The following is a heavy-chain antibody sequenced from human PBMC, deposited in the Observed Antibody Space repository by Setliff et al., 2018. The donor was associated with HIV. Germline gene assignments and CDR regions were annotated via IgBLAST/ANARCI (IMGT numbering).Heavy chain of an antibody. V-gene: IGHV4-59*01. Sequence: SETLSLTCTVSRGSISRYYWSWIRQPPGKGLEWIGYIYYTGTTKYNPSLKSRVTMSVDTSKNQLSLKLSSLTAADTAVYYCARDRPPCTVDMLGAFDRWGQGTMVTVSS. CDR3: ARDRPPCTVDMLGAFDR. CDR1: RGSISRYY. D-gene: IGHD3-9*01. CDR2: IYYTGTT. J-gene: IGHJ3*02.